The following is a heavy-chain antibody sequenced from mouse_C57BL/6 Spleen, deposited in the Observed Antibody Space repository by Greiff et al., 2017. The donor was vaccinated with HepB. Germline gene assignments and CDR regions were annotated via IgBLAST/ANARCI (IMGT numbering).Heavy chain of an antibody. V-gene: IGHV5-9-1*02. CDR1: GFTFSSYA. D-gene: IGHD1-1*01. J-gene: IGHJ2*01. Sequence: EVQLVESGEGLVKPGGSLKLSCAASGFTFSSYAMSWVRQTPEKRLEWVAYISSGGDYIYYADTVKGRFTISRDNARNTLYLQMSSLKSEDTAMYYCTRGGHYYGSSYLVGDYFDYWGQGTTLTVSS. CDR2: ISSGGDYI. CDR3: TRGGHYYGSSYLVGDYFDY.